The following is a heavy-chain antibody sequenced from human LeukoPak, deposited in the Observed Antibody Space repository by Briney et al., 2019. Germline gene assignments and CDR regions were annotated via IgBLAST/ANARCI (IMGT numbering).Heavy chain of an antibody. CDR1: GFTFSNYW. V-gene: IGHV3-7*04. J-gene: IGHJ4*02. Sequence: GGSLRLSCAASGFTFSNYWMSWVRQAPGRGLEWVANIKEDGSEKNYVDSVKGRFTISRDNAKNSLNRQMNSLRAEDTAVYYCARAPDGWYPYFDYWAQGTLVTVSS. CDR3: ARAPDGWYPYFDY. D-gene: IGHD6-19*01. CDR2: IKEDGSEK.